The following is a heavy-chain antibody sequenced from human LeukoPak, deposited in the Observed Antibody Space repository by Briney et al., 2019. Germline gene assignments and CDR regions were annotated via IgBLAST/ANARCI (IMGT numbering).Heavy chain of an antibody. V-gene: IGHV3-23*01. CDR3: AKAFTTMVRGATTVVDY. Sequence: GGSLRLSCAASGFTFSSYAMSWVRQAPGKGLEWVSAISGSGGSTYYADSVKGRFTISRDNSKNTLYLQMNSLRAEDTAVYYCAKAFTTMVRGATTVVDYWGQGTLVTVSS. CDR1: GFTFSSYA. CDR2: ISGSGGST. J-gene: IGHJ4*02. D-gene: IGHD3-10*01.